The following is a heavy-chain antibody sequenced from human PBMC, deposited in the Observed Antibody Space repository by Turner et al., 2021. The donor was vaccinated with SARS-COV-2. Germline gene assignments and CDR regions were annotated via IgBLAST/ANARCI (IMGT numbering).Heavy chain of an antibody. J-gene: IGHJ4*02. CDR3: ARLHTSSWYFDY. V-gene: IGHV3-7*03. D-gene: IGHD6-13*01. Sequence: EVQLVESGGGLVQPGGSMRLSCAASGFTFSSYWMSWVRQAPGKGLEWVANIKQDGSVKYYVDSVKGRFTISRDNAKISLYLQMNLLRAEDTAVYYCARLHTSSWYFDYWGQGTLVTVSS. CDR2: IKQDGSVK. CDR1: GFTFSSYW.